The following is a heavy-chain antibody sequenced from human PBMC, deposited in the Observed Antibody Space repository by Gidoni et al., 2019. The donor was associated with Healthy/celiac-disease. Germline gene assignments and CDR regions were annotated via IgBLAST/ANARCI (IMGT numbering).Heavy chain of an antibody. CDR1: GFTFSNAW. Sequence: EVQLVESGGGLVKPGGSLRLSCAASGFTFSNAWMRWVRQAPGKGLEWVGRMKSKTDGGTTDYAAPVQGRFTISRDESKNTLYLQMNSLKTEDTAVYYCTTGAAYDYIWGSYLSDAFDIWGQGTMVTVSS. V-gene: IGHV3-15*01. CDR3: TTGAAYDYIWGSYLSDAFDI. J-gene: IGHJ3*02. D-gene: IGHD3-16*02. CDR2: MKSKTDGGTT.